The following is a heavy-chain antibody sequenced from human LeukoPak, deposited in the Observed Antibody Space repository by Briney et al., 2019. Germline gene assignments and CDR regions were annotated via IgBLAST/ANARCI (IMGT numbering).Heavy chain of an antibody. Sequence: PGGSLRLSCAASGITFSNYAMTWVRQAPGRGLEGVSTISGSGGITFYTDSVKGRVTISRDNSKNALYLQMNSLTAEDTAIYYCAKGDWGSGSRNHFDYWGQGTLVTVSS. CDR1: GITFSNYA. D-gene: IGHD3-10*01. J-gene: IGHJ4*02. V-gene: IGHV3-23*01. CDR2: ISGSGGIT. CDR3: AKGDWGSGSRNHFDY.